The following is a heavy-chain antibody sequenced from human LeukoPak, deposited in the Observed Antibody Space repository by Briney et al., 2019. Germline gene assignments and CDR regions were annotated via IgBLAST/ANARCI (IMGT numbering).Heavy chain of an antibody. D-gene: IGHD3-10*01. CDR1: GFTFSDFY. V-gene: IGHV3-11*01. CDR2: IGKNGNLV. CDR3: AKDISPRGVITQIFDF. J-gene: IGHJ4*02. Sequence: GGSLRLSCAASGFTFSDFYMSWIRQAPGKGLEWISYIGKNGNLVDYADSVEGRFTISRDNSKNTVFLQMTNLRADDTAIYYCAKDISPRGVITQIFDFWGQGALVTVSS.